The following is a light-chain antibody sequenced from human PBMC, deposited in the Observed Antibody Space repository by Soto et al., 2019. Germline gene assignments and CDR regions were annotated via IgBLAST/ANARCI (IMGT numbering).Light chain of an antibody. J-gene: IGLJ3*02. CDR3: SSFTSSSTWV. V-gene: IGLV2-14*01. Sequence: QSALTQPASVSGSPGQSITISCTGTSGDIGGYNSVSWYQQHPGKAPKLLIYAVVKRPSGVSNRFSGSKSGNTASLTISGLQADDEADYYCSSFTSSSTWVFGGGTKVTVL. CDR1: SGDIGGYNS. CDR2: AVV.